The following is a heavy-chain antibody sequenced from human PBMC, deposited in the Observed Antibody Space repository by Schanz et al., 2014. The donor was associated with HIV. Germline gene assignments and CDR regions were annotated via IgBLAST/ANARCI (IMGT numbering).Heavy chain of an antibody. J-gene: IGHJ6*02. Sequence: QVQLVESGGGVVQPGRSLRLSCAASRFTFSSYGMHWVRQAPGKGLEWVAVIWYDGKNRDYADSVKGRFTISRDNSKNTLYLQMNSLRAEDTAVYYCARVANWDYYGMDVWGRGTTVIVSS. V-gene: IGHV3-33*01. CDR1: RFTFSSYG. CDR2: IWYDGKNR. CDR3: ARVANWDYYGMDV. D-gene: IGHD3-16*01.